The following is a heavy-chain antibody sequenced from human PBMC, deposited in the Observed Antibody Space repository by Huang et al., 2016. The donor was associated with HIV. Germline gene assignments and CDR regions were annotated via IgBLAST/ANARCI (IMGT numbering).Heavy chain of an antibody. CDR3: ARLPFDYVWGTQRQTALDGLDV. J-gene: IGHJ3*01. CDR1: GGSVNSGYYY. D-gene: IGHD3-16*01. CDR2: VFYGCNT. V-gene: IGHV4-39*01. Sequence: QLQLQESGPGLVRPSETLSLTCSVSGGSVNSGYYYWGWIRQPPGKGLEWIASVFYGCNTFYNPARKSRGSMSVDTSKKRFSLNLSSVTAADTAVYFCARLPFDYVWGTQRQTALDGLDVWGQGTMVTVSS.